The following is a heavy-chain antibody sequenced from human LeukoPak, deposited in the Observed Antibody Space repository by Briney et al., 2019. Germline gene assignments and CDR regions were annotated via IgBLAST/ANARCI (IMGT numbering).Heavy chain of an antibody. Sequence: SETLFLTCTVSGGSISNGDHYWSWIRQHPGKGLEWIGYIYYSGSTNYNPSLKSRVTISVDTSKNQFSLKLSSVTAADTAVYYCARAVGGDAWHDGPNWFDPWGQGTLVTVSS. CDR3: ARAVGGDAWHDGPNWFDP. CDR1: GGSISNGDHY. J-gene: IGHJ5*02. CDR2: IYYSGST. V-gene: IGHV4-61*08. D-gene: IGHD1-1*01.